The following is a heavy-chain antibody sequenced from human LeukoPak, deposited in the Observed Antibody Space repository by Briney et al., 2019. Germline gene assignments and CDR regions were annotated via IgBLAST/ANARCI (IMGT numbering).Heavy chain of an antibody. CDR1: GFTFSSYG. Sequence: PGGSLRLSCAASGFTFSSYGMHWVRQAPGKGLEWVAVISYDGSDKYYADSVKGRFTISRDNSKNTLYLQMNSLRAEDTAVYYCGNHFPHFDHWGQGTLVTVSS. CDR2: ISYDGSDK. V-gene: IGHV3-30*18. D-gene: IGHD3-3*02. J-gene: IGHJ4*02. CDR3: GNHFPHFDH.